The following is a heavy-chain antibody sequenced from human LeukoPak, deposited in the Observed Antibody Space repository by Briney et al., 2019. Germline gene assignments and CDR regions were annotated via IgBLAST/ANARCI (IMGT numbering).Heavy chain of an antibody. Sequence: SETLSLTCTVSGGSISSYYWSWIRQPPGRGLEWIGYIYHSGSTYYNPSLKSRVTISVDRSKNQFSLKLSSVTAADTAVYYCARVPYGVHWYFDLWGRGTLVTVSS. D-gene: IGHD4-17*01. J-gene: IGHJ2*01. CDR1: GGSISSYY. V-gene: IGHV4-59*12. CDR3: ARVPYGVHWYFDL. CDR2: IYHSGST.